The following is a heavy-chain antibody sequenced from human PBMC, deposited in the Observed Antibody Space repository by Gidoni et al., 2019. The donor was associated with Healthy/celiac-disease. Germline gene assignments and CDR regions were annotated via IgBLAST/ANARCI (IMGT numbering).Heavy chain of an antibody. CDR1: GGTFSSYA. Sequence: VQLVQAGAEVKKSGSSVQVSCKPSGGTFSSYAISWVRWAPGQGLEWMGGIIPIFGTANYAQKFQGRVKITADKTTSTAYIELSSLRTEDTDVYYCERCFTEGGLPPFDPWGQGTLVTVSS. CDR2: IIPIFGTA. J-gene: IGHJ5*02. CDR3: ERCFTEGGLPPFDP. D-gene: IGHD3-16*01. V-gene: IGHV1-69*06.